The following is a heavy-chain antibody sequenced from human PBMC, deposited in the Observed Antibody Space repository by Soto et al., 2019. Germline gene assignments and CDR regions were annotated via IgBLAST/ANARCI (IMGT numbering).Heavy chain of an antibody. J-gene: IGHJ4*02. CDR1: GFTFSSYD. D-gene: IGHD4-17*01. Sequence: EVQLLESGGGLVQPGGSLGLSGAASGFTFSSYDMSWVRQAPGKGLEYVSSISVTGSGTYYADSVKGRFTISRDNSKNTLYLQMNSLRVEDTAVYYCARTTTTKSRDYWGQGTLVTVSS. CDR2: ISVTGSGT. CDR3: ARTTTTKSRDY. V-gene: IGHV3-23*01.